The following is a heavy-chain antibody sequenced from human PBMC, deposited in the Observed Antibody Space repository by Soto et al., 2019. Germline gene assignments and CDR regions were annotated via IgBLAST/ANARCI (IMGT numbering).Heavy chain of an antibody. D-gene: IGHD6-19*01. CDR3: ATYRTGWLYYFDS. CDR2: VGGRGGGT. Sequence: PGGSLRLSCVASGITLTDYGMGWVRQAPGKGLEWVSGVGGRGGGTQYTDSVKGRFTISGDDSRNTLYLQMNALRVEDTAVYYCATYRTGWLYYFDSCGQGTLVTVSS. CDR1: GITLTDYG. J-gene: IGHJ4*02. V-gene: IGHV3-23*01.